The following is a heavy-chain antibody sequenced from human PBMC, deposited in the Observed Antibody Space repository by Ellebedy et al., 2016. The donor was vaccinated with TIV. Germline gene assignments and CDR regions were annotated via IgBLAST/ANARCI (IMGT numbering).Heavy chain of an antibody. CDR1: GDSFTSYC. CDR3: ARHHSTSWYNWFDP. Sequence: PGGSLRLSCKGSGDSFTSYCIAWVRQIPGKGLEWMGIIYPADSDTRYSPSFQGQVTISADKSISTAYLQWSSLKASDTAMYYCARHHSTSWYNWFDPWGQGTLVTVSS. D-gene: IGHD6-13*01. CDR2: IYPADSDT. V-gene: IGHV5-51*01. J-gene: IGHJ5*02.